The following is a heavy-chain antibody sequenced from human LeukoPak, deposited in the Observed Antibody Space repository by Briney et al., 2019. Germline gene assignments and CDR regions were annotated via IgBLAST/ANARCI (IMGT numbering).Heavy chain of an antibody. J-gene: IGHJ6*03. D-gene: IGHD1-26*01. CDR2: IYYSGST. V-gene: IGHV4-59*01. CDR1: GGSISSYY. CDR3: ARELRWGGYYSHYYYMDV. Sequence: TSETLSLTCTVPGGSISSYYWSWIRQPPGKGLEWIGYIYYSGSTNYNPSLKSRVTISVDTSKNQFSLKLSSVTAADTAVYYCARELRWGGYYSHYYYMDVWGKGTTVTVSS.